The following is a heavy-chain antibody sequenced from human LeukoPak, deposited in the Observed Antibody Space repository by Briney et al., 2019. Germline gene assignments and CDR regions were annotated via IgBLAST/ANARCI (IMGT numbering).Heavy chain of an antibody. V-gene: IGHV3-23*01. CDR1: GFAFSSYT. D-gene: IGHD2-21*01. Sequence: GGSLRLSCAASGFAFSSYTMAWVRQAPGKGLEWVSGISGSGARTFYADPVKGRFTISRDNSKNTLYLQMTSLRAEDTALYYCAKANCGSECYYNLDYWGQGTLVTVSS. CDR3: AKANCGSECYYNLDY. J-gene: IGHJ4*02. CDR2: ISGSGART.